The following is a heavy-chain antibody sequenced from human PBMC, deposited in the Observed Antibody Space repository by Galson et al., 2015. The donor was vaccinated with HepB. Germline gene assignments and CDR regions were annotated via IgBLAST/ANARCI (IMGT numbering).Heavy chain of an antibody. J-gene: IGHJ4*02. CDR2: ISSSGSTI. V-gene: IGHV3-11*04. D-gene: IGHD3-22*01. Sequence: SLRLSCAASGFTFSDYYMSWIRQAPGKGLEWVSYISSSGSTIYYADSVKGRFTISRDNAKNSLYLQMNSLRDEDTAVYYCARDLVVGDYYDSSGYPYYFDYWGQGTLVTVSS. CDR1: GFTFSDYY. CDR3: ARDLVVGDYYDSSGYPYYFDY.